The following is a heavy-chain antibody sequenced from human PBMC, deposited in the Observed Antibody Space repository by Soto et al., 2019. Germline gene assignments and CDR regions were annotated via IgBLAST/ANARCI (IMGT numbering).Heavy chain of an antibody. CDR2: INAGNGNT. D-gene: IGHD2-15*01. CDR3: ARDLGGWPDY. CDR1: GYSFTSYD. V-gene: IGHV1-3*01. J-gene: IGHJ4*02. Sequence: QVQLVQSGAEVKKPGASVKVSFKSSGYSFTSYDMHWVRQAPGQRLEWMGWINAGNGNTKYSQKFQGRVTITRDTSASTAYMELSSLRSEDTAVYYCARDLGGWPDYWGQGTLVTVSS.